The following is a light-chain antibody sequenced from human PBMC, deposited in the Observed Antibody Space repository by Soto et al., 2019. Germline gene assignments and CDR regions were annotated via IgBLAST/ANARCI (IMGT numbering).Light chain of an antibody. V-gene: IGKV3-20*01. CDR2: AAS. CDR1: QSVISNY. Sequence: EVVLTQSPGTVSLSPGERVTLSCRASQSVISNYLAWYQQRPGQAPRLLIYAASSRATGIPDRFSGSGSGTDFTLIISRLEPEDFAVYYCQQYGSSLTWTFGQGTKVEMK. CDR3: QQYGSSLTWT. J-gene: IGKJ1*01.